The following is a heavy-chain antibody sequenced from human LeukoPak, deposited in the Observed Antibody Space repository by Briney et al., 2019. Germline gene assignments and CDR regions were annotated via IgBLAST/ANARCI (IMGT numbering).Heavy chain of an antibody. CDR2: IYYSGST. J-gene: IGHJ4*02. D-gene: IGHD5-12*01. CDR1: GGSVSSGSYY. CDR3: ATRYSGYDQAFDY. V-gene: IGHV4-61*01. Sequence: PSETLSLTCTVSGGSVSSGSYYWSRIRQPPGKGLEWIGYIYYSGSTNYNPSLKSRVTISVDTSKNQFSLKLSSVTAADTAVYYCATRYSGYDQAFDYWGQGTLVTVSS.